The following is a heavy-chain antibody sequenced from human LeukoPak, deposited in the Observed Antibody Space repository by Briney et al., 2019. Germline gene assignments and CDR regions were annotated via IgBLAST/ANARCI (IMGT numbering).Heavy chain of an antibody. J-gene: IGHJ5*02. Sequence: GGSLRLSCAASGFTFSSYAMHWVRQAPGKGLEWVAVISYDGSNKYYADSVKGRFTISRDNSKNTLYLQMNSLRAEDTAVYYCARGGCSSTSCHRNWFDPWGQGTLVTVSS. CDR3: ARGGCSSTSCHRNWFDP. D-gene: IGHD2-2*01. V-gene: IGHV3-30*04. CDR1: GFTFSSYA. CDR2: ISYDGSNK.